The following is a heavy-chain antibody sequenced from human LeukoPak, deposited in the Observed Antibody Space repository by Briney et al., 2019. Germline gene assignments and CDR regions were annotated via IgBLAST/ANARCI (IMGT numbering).Heavy chain of an antibody. Sequence: PGGSLRLSCAASGFTFSSYAMSWVRQAPGKGLEWIGYIYYSGSTNYNPSLKSRVTISVDTSKNQFYLNLNSVTAADTAVYFCARAMSGLDYWGQGTLVSVSS. J-gene: IGHJ4*02. CDR1: GFTFSSYA. D-gene: IGHD5/OR15-5a*01. V-gene: IGHV4-59*01. CDR2: IYYSGST. CDR3: ARAMSGLDY.